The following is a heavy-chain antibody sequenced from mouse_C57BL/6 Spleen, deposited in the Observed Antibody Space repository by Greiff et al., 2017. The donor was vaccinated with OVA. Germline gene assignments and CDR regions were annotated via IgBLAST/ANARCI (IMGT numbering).Heavy chain of an antibody. V-gene: IGHV1-52*01. CDR1: GYTFTSYW. D-gene: IGHD2-1*01. CDR3: AREGNSYAMDY. J-gene: IGHJ4*01. Sequence: QVQLQQPGAELVRPGSSVKLSCKASGYTFTSYWMHWVKQRPIQGLEWIGNIDPSDSETHYNQKFEDKATLTVDKSSSTAYIQLSSLTSEDSAVYYCAREGNSYAMDYWGQGTSVTVSS. CDR2: IDPSDSET.